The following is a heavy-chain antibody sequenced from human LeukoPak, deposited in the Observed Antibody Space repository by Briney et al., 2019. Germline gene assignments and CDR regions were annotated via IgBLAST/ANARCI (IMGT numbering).Heavy chain of an antibody. CDR3: ARRVTTFDY. J-gene: IGHJ4*01. Sequence: SQKPAWSCAISGGSVSRNGSAWNWFKQSQSRSLEWLGRAYYRSKWYIDYAVSVKSRITINPDTSKNQFSLQLNSVTPEDTAVYYCARRVTTFDYCGQGTLVTVSS. D-gene: IGHD4-17*01. V-gene: IGHV6-1*01. CDR2: AYYRSKWYI. CDR1: GGSVSRNGSA.